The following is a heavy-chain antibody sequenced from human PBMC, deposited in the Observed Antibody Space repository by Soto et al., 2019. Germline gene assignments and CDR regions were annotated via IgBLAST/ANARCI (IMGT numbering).Heavy chain of an antibody. V-gene: IGHV1-3*01. J-gene: IGHJ6*02. D-gene: IGHD3-10*01. CDR3: ATFTMVPGYYYYGMDV. Sequence: ASVKVSCKASGYTFTSYAMHWVRQAPGQRLEWMGWINAGNGNTKYSQKFQGRVTITRDTSAGTAYMELSSLRSEDTAVYYCATFTMVPGYYYYGMDVWGQGTTVTVSS. CDR2: INAGNGNT. CDR1: GYTFTSYA.